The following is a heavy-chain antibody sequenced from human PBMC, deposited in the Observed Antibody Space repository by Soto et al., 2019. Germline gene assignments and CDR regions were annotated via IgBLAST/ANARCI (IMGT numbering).Heavy chain of an antibody. J-gene: IGHJ6*02. D-gene: IGHD5-12*01. CDR2: IYPGDSDT. CDR1: GYSFTSYW. V-gene: IGHV5-51*01. CDR3: ARXGDGYNYDNYYYYGMDV. Sequence: GESLKISCMGSGYSFTSYWIGWVRQMPGKGLEWMGIIYPGDSDTRYSPSFQGQVTISADKSISTAYLQWSSLKASDTAMYYCARXGDGYNYDNYYYYGMDVWGQGTTVTVSS.